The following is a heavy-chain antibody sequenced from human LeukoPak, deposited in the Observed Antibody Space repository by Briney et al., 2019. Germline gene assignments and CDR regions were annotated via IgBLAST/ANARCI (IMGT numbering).Heavy chain of an antibody. J-gene: IGHJ4*02. D-gene: IGHD2-15*01. V-gene: IGHV3-48*03. CDR1: GFTFSSYE. CDR3: ARLYCSGGSCYKGAGDY. Sequence: GGSLRLSCAASGFTFSSYEMNWVRQAPGKGLEWVSYISSSGSTIYYADSVKGRFTISRDNAKNSLYLQMNSLRAEDTAVYYCARLYCSGGSCYKGAGDYWGQGTLVTVSS. CDR2: ISSSGSTI.